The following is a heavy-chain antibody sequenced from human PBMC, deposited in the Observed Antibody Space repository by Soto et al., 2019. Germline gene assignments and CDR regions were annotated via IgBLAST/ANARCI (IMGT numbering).Heavy chain of an antibody. CDR1: GFTFSSYA. Sequence: QVQLVESGGGVVQPGKSLRLSCAASGFTFSSYAIHWVRQPPGRGLDWVAVISHDGSDESYADSVKGRFTISRDNSQNTLFLQMISLRPEDTAVYYCARDPYYRNTGYYYVMDVWGQGTTVTVSS. J-gene: IGHJ6*02. CDR3: ARDPYYRNTGYYYVMDV. V-gene: IGHV3-30-3*01. CDR2: ISHDGSDE. D-gene: IGHD1-26*01.